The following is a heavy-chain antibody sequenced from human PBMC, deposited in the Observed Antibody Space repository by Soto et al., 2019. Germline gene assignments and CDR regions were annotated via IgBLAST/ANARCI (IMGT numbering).Heavy chain of an antibody. CDR3: ASSAIVGREVNTWFDP. V-gene: IGHV4-61*01. CDR1: GGSVSSVSYY. CDR2: IYYSGST. Sequence: SETLSLTCTVSGGSVSSVSYYWSWIRQPPGKGLEWIGYIYYSGSTNYNPSLKSRVTMSVDTSKNQFSLKLSSVTAADTAVYYCASSAIVGREVNTWFDPWGQGILVTVSS. D-gene: IGHD1-26*01. J-gene: IGHJ5*02.